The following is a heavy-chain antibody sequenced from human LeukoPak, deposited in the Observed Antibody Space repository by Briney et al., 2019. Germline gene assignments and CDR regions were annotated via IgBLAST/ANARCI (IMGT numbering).Heavy chain of an antibody. CDR1: GGSISSYY. CDR2: IYYSGST. J-gene: IGHJ4*02. CDR3: AREGRDGYKFDY. D-gene: IGHD5-24*01. Sequence: SETLSLTCTVPGGSISSYYWSWIRQSPGKGLEWIGYIYYSGSTNYSPSLKSRVTISVDSSKNQFSLKLSSVTAADTAVYYCAREGRDGYKFDYWGQGTLVTVYS. V-gene: IGHV4-59*01.